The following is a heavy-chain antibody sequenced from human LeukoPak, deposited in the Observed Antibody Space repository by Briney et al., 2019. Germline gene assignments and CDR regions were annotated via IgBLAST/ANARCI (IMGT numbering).Heavy chain of an antibody. CDR3: AKDSLRDPIELWFGKYLGGYFDY. V-gene: IGHV3-30*18. CDR2: ISYDGSNK. D-gene: IGHD3-10*01. CDR1: GYTFSSYG. Sequence: PGGSLRLSCAASGYTFSSYGMHWVRQAPGKELEWVGVISYDGSNKYYADSVKGRFTISRDNFKNTLYLQMNSLRAEDTAVYYCAKDSLRDPIELWFGKYLGGYFDYWGQGTLVTVSS. J-gene: IGHJ4*02.